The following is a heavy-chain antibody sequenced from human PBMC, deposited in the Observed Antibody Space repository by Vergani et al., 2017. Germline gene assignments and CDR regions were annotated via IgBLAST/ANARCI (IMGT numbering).Heavy chain of an antibody. CDR1: GGTFSSYT. D-gene: IGHD5-18*01. J-gene: IGHJ4*02. V-gene: IGHV1-69*02. CDR3: AITTAMDPY. CDR2: IIPILGIA. Sequence: QVQLVQSGAEVKKPGSSVKVSCKASGGTFSSYTISWVRQAPGQGLEWMGRIIPILGIANYAQKFQGRVTMTRNTSISTAYMERSSLRSEDTAVYYCAITTAMDPYWGQGTLVTVSS.